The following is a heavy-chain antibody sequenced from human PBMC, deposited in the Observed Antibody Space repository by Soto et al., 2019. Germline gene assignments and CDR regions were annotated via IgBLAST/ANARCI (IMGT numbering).Heavy chain of an antibody. V-gene: IGHV1-69*02. CDR2: VNPIVSMS. Sequence: QVQLVQSGAEVKRPGSSVKVSCKASGDTFNFYSINWVRQAPGVGLEWMGRVNPIVSMSNYAQKFQGRGTMTADKSTSTAYMELSSLRSEDTAIYYCARSYGSGYRAFDYWGQGALVTVSS. CDR1: GDTFNFYS. CDR3: ARSYGSGYRAFDY. J-gene: IGHJ4*02. D-gene: IGHD3-10*01.